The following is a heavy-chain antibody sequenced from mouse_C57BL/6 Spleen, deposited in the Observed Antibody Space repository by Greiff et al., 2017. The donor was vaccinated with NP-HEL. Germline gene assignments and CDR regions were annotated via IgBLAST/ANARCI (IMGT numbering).Heavy chain of an antibody. D-gene: IGHD3-2*02. J-gene: IGHJ2*01. CDR3: ARKTAQATSFDY. CDR1: GYTFTSYW. V-gene: IGHV1-52*01. CDR2: IDPSDSET. Sequence: QVRLQQSGAELVRPGSSVKLSCKASGYTFTSYWMHWVKQRPIQGLEWIGNIDPSDSETHYNQKFKDKATLTVDKSSSTAYMQLSSLTSEDSAVYYCARKTAQATSFDYWGQGTTLTVSS.